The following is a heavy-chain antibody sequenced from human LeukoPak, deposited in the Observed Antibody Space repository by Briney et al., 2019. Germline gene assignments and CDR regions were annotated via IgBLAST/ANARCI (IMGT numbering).Heavy chain of an antibody. J-gene: IGHJ4*02. V-gene: IGHV3-23*01. CDR2: ISGSGDST. Sequence: GGSLRLSCAASGFTFTNYAMNWVRQAPGKGLEWVSGISGSGDSTYYADSVKGRFTISRDNSKNTLYLQMNSLRVDDTAAYYCAKPPLHYDSYWYTYYLDYWGQGTLVTVSS. CDR1: GFTFTNYA. CDR3: AKPPLHYDSYWYTYYLDY. D-gene: IGHD1-26*01.